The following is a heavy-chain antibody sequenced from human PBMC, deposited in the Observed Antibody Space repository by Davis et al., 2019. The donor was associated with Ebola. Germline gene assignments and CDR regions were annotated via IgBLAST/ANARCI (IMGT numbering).Heavy chain of an antibody. CDR2: INPNSGGT. V-gene: IGHV1-2*02. D-gene: IGHD2-15*01. CDR1: GYTFTGYY. Sequence: ASVKVSCKASGYTFTGYYMHWVRQAPGQGLEWMGWINPNSGGTNYAQKFQGRVTMTRDTSTSTVYMELSSLRSEDTAVYYCARRTRSGRDWFDPWGQGTLVTVSS. J-gene: IGHJ5*02. CDR3: ARRTRSGRDWFDP.